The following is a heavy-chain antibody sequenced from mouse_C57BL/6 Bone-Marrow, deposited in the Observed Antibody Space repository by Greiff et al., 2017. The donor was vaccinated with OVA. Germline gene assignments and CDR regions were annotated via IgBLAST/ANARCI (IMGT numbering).Heavy chain of an antibody. CDR2: IRNKANGYTT. D-gene: IGHD2-4*01. J-gene: IGHJ3*01. CDR1: GFTFTDYY. V-gene: IGHV7-3*01. CDR3: ARYDYDYFFAY. Sequence: EVKLLESGGGLVQPGGSLSLSCAASGFTFTDYYMSWVRQPPGKALEWLGFIRNKANGYTTEYSASVKGRFTISRDNSQSILYLQMNALRAEDSATYYYARYDYDYFFAYWGQGTLVTVSA.